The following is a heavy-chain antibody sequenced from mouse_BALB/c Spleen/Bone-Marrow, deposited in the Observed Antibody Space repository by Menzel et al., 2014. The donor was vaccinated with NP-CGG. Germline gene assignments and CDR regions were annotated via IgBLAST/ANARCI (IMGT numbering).Heavy chain of an antibody. CDR3: TRSRGNWDDFDV. Sequence: EVKLVESGGGLVQPGGSRKLSCAASGFTFSSFGMHWVRQAPEKGLEWVAYNNSGSSITYYADTLKGRFTISRDNPKNALFLQMTSLRSEDTAIYYCTRSRGNWDDFDVWGAGTTVTVSS. D-gene: IGHD4-1*01. CDR1: GFTFSSFG. CDR2: NNSGSSIT. V-gene: IGHV5-17*02. J-gene: IGHJ1*01.